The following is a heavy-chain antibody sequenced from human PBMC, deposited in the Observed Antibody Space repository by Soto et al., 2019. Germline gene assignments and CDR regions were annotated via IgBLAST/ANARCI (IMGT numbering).Heavy chain of an antibody. CDR1: GGSVSSTNW. D-gene: IGHD3-22*01. CDR3: ARGRYYDSSGYYGY. V-gene: IGHV4-4*02. CDR2: IYYSGST. Sequence: SETLSLTCAVSGGSVSSTNWWSWVRQSPGKGLEWIGYIYYSGSTYYNPSLKSRVTISVDTSKNQFSLKLSSVAAADTAVYYCARGRYYDSSGYYGYWGQGTLVTVSS. J-gene: IGHJ4*02.